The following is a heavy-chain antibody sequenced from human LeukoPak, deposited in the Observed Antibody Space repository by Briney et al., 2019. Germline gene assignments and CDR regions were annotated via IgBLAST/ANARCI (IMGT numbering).Heavy chain of an antibody. CDR1: GGSISSYY. CDR2: IYYSVST. D-gene: IGHD1-26*01. Sequence: SETLSLTYTVSGGSISSYYWSWIRQPPGKGLEWIGYIYYSVSTNYNPSLKSRVTISLDTSKNQFSLKLSSVTAADTAVYYCARAVYSGSPHFDYWGQGILVTVSS. J-gene: IGHJ4*02. CDR3: ARAVYSGSPHFDY. V-gene: IGHV4-59*08.